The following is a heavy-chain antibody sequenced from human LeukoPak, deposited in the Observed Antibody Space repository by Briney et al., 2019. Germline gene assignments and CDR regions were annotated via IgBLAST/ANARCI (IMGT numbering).Heavy chain of an antibody. J-gene: IGHJ6*02. D-gene: IGHD4-11*01. V-gene: IGHV4-34*01. CDR3: ASYSIRRGYYHYGMDV. Sequence: SETLSLTCAVYGGSFSGYYWSWIRQPPGKGLEWIGEINHSGSTNYNPSLKSRVTISVDTSKNQFSLKLSSVTAADTAVYYCASYSIRRGYYHYGMDVWGQGTTVTVSS. CDR1: GGSFSGYY. CDR2: INHSGST.